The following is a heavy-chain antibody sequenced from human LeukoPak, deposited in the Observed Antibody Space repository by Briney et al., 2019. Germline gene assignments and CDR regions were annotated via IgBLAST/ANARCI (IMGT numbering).Heavy chain of an antibody. J-gene: IGHJ4*02. CDR2: ISSSGSTV. CDR1: GFTFSSYE. D-gene: IGHD2-2*01. Sequence: PGGSLRLSCAASGFTFSSYEMSWVRQAPGKGPEWVSYISSSGSTVHLADSVKGRFTIFRDNAKNSLYLQMNSLRAEDTAVYYCAWGVVPAAIGYWGQGTLVTVSS. V-gene: IGHV3-48*03. CDR3: AWGVVPAAIGY.